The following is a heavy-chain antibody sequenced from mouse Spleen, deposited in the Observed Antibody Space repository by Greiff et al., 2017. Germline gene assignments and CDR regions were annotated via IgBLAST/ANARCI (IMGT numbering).Heavy chain of an antibody. CDR2: IYPGDGDT. D-gene: IGHD1-2*01. Sequence: QVQLQQSGAELVKPGASVKISCKASGYAFSSYWMNWVKQRPGKGLEWIGQIYPGDGDTNYNGKFKGKATLTADKSSSTAYMQLSSLTSEDSAVYFCARSDELLRLYAMDYWGQGTSVTVSS. J-gene: IGHJ4*01. CDR3: ARSDELLRLYAMDY. CDR1: GYAFSSYW. V-gene: IGHV1-80*01.